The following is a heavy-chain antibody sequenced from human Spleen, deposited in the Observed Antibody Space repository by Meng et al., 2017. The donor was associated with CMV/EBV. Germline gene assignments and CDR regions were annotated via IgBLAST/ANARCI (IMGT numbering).Heavy chain of an antibody. Sequence: RNFFTRHAITWVRQAPGQGLEWMGWISADNQNTNLIQKFQGRITLTTDTSTSTAYMELRSLRSDDTAVYYCARGGDYSDFHDPFDYWGQGTLVTVSS. CDR1: RNFFTRHA. V-gene: IGHV1-18*01. CDR3: ARGGDYSDFHDPFDY. J-gene: IGHJ4*02. CDR2: ISADNQNT. D-gene: IGHD4-11*01.